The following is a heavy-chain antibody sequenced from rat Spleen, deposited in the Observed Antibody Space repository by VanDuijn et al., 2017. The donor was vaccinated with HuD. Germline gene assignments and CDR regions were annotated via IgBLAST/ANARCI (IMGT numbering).Heavy chain of an antibody. Sequence: EVQLVESGGGLVQPGRSLKLSCAASGFTFNNYGMAWVRQAPAKGLEWVAAISSDGGRNFYRDSVKGRFTISRDNAKSSLYLQMDSLRSEDTATYYCARANWDFDYWGQGVMVTVSS. CDR2: ISSDGGRN. J-gene: IGHJ2*01. V-gene: IGHV5-29*01. CDR3: ARANWDFDY. CDR1: GFTFNNYG. D-gene: IGHD5-1*01.